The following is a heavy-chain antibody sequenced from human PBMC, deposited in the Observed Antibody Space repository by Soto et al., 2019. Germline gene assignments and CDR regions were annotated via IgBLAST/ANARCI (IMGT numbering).Heavy chain of an antibody. CDR1: GFTFSTYA. V-gene: IGHV3-23*01. D-gene: IGHD3-3*01. CDR3: AKRPSYDFVN. CDR2: INKNGGST. J-gene: IGHJ4*02. Sequence: EVQLLGSGGGLVQPGGSLRLSCAASGFTFSTYAMSWVRQAPGKGLEWVSSINKNGGSTFYADSVKGRFTISRDNSKDTLFLQMNSLRAEDTALYYCAKRPSYDFVNWGQGTLVTVSS.